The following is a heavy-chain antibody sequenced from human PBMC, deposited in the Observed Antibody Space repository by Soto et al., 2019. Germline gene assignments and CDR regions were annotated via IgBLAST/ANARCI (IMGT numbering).Heavy chain of an antibody. CDR3: RMDYSNADYYYYGMDV. CDR1: GYSFTSYW. J-gene: IGHJ6*02. D-gene: IGHD4-4*01. V-gene: IGHV5-10-1*01. CDR2: IDPSDSYT. Sequence: PGESLKISCKGSGYSFTSYWISWVRQMPGKGLEWMGRIDPSDSYTNYSPSFQGHVTISADKSISTAYLQWSSLKASDTAFFYCRMDYSNADYYYYGMDVWGQGTTVTVSS.